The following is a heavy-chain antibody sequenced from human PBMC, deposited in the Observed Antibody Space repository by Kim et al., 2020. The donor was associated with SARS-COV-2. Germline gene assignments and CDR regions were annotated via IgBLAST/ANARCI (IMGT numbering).Heavy chain of an antibody. D-gene: IGHD2-2*01. V-gene: IGHV3-11*06. Sequence: RFTISRDNAKNSLYLQMNSLRAEDTAVYYCAREGALVVVVPAAMGKWFDPWGQGTLVTVSS. J-gene: IGHJ5*02. CDR3: AREGALVVVVPAAMGKWFDP.